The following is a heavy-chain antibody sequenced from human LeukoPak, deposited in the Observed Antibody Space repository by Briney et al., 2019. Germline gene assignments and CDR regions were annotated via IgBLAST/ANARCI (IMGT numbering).Heavy chain of an antibody. V-gene: IGHV1-2*02. Sequence: ASVKVSCKASGYTFTGYYMHWVRQAPGEGLEWMGWINPNSGGTNAQKFQGRVTMTRDTSINTAYMEVRRLTSDDTAVYYCAGERGTLAVAGDAVDIWGQGTMVTVSS. CDR1: GYTFTGYY. J-gene: IGHJ3*02. CDR3: AGERGTLAVAGDAVDI. CDR2: INPNSGGT. D-gene: IGHD6-19*01.